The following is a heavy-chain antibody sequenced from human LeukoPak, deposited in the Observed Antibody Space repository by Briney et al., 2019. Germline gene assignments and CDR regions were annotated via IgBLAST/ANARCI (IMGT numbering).Heavy chain of an antibody. CDR2: INTSGGST. D-gene: IGHD3-22*01. CDR3: AIMHPYYDGSGYWVQ. J-gene: IGHJ4*02. CDR1: GFTFSSYA. V-gene: IGHV3-23*01. Sequence: PGESLRLSCAASGFTFSSYAMSWVRQARGKGVEWVSGINTSGGSTSYADSVKGRFTISRDNPRNTLYMQMNSLRAEDTALYYCAIMHPYYDGSGYWVQWGQGTLVTVSS.